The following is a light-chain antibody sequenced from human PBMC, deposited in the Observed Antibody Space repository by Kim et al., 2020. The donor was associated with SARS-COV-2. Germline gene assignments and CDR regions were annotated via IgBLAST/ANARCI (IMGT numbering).Light chain of an antibody. V-gene: IGLV2-18*02. CDR3: SSYTSSSTLI. Sequence: GQSFTIPGTGTSSAVVSYNRVSWYQQPPGTAPKLIIYEVSDRPSGVPHRFSGSKSGNTASLTISWLQTEDEADYYCSSYTSSSTLIFGGGTQLTVL. CDR2: EVS. J-gene: IGLJ2*01. CDR1: SSAVVSYNR.